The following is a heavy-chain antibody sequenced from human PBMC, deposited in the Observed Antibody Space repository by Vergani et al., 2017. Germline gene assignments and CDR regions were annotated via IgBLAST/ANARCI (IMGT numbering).Heavy chain of an antibody. Sequence: QVQLQESGPGLVKPSQTLSLTCTVSGGSISSGSYYWSWIRQPAGKGLEWIGRIYTSVSTNYNPSLKSRVTISVDTSKNQFSLKLSSVTAADTAVYYCARETGDSSSWYGYYYYGMDVWGQGTTVTVSS. CDR3: ARETGDSSSWYGYYYYGMDV. V-gene: IGHV4-61*02. D-gene: IGHD6-13*01. CDR1: GGSISSGSYY. J-gene: IGHJ6*02. CDR2: IYTSVST.